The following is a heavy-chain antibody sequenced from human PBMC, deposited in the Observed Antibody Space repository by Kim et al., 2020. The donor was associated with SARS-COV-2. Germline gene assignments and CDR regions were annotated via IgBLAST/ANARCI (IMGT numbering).Heavy chain of an antibody. Sequence: SDDTLKGRFTIARDNAANPLSLQMNSLRAEDTAVCYCARRGSSWYSQIDYWGQGTLVTVSS. J-gene: IGHJ4*02. D-gene: IGHD6-13*01. CDR3: ARRGSSWYSQIDY. V-gene: IGHV3-11*03.